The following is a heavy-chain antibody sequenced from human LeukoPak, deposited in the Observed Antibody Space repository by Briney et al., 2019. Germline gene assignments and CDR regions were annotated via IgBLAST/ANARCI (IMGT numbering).Heavy chain of an antibody. CDR1: GFTFSSYS. Sequence: GGSLRLSCAAPGFTFSSYSMNWVRQAPGKGLEWVSYISSSSSTIYYADSVKGRFTISRDNAKNSLYLQMNSLRAEDTAVYYCARDPDTYYYDSSGLSWGQGTLVTVSS. J-gene: IGHJ5*02. CDR3: ARDPDTYYYDSSGLS. CDR2: ISSSSSTI. V-gene: IGHV3-48*01. D-gene: IGHD3-22*01.